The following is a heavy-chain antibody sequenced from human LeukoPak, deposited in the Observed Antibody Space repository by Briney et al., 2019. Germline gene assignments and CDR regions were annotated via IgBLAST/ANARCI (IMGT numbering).Heavy chain of an antibody. Sequence: PGGSLRLSCAASGFTFSSYGITWVRQAPGKGLEWVSTISATGGSTYYADSVKGRFTISRDNSKDTLYLQMNSLRAEDTAVYYRAKGGYSSGWRNYFDTGAREPWSPSPQ. CDR3: AKGGYSSGWRNYFDT. CDR2: ISATGGST. J-gene: IGHJ4*02. D-gene: IGHD6-19*01. CDR1: GFTFSSYG. V-gene: IGHV3-23*01.